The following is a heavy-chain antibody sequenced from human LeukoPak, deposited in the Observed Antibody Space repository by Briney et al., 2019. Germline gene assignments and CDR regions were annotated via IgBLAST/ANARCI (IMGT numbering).Heavy chain of an antibody. V-gene: IGHV3-23*01. J-gene: IGHJ4*01. D-gene: IGHD6-19*01. CDR1: GFTFSNSA. CDR3: AKGIYSSGWSYFDY. CDR2: LSGSGITT. Sequence: GGSLRLSCAASGFTFSNSAMSWVRQAPGKGLEWVSSLSGSGITTYYADSVKGRFTISRDNSKNTLYLQMNSLRAEDTAVYYCAKGIYSSGWSYFDYWGHGTLVTVSS.